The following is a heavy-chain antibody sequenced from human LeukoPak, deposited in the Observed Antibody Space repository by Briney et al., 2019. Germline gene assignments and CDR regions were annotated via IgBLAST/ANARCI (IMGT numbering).Heavy chain of an antibody. V-gene: IGHV3-30*04. J-gene: IGHJ4*02. CDR2: ISYDGSNK. CDR1: GFTFSSYA. Sequence: GGSLRLSCAASGFTFSSYAMHWVRQAPGKGLEWVAVISYDGSNKYYADSVKGRFTISRDNSKNTLYLQMNSLRAEDTAVYYCARDHDKNWNFDYWDQGTLVTVSS. D-gene: IGHD3-3*01. CDR3: ARDHDKNWNFDY.